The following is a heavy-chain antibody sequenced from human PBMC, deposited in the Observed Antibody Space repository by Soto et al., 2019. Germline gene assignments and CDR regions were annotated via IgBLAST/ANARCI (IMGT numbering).Heavy chain of an antibody. J-gene: IGHJ6*02. D-gene: IGHD3-16*01. CDR1: GYIVTNYY. CDR2: INPSGGST. Sequence: ASVKVSCKASGYIVTNYYMHWVRQAPGQGLEWMGIINPSGGSTTYAQKFQGRVTMTRDTSTSTVYMELSSLRSEDTAVYYCARGGPNYYYGMDVWGQGTTVTVSS. V-gene: IGHV1-46*01. CDR3: ARGGPNYYYGMDV.